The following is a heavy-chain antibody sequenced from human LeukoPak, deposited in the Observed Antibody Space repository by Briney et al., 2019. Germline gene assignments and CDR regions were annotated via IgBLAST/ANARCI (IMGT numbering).Heavy chain of an antibody. J-gene: IGHJ3*02. CDR2: INSDGSST. CDR1: GFTFSSYW. CDR3: ARGKWFGELGAFDM. V-gene: IGHV3-74*01. D-gene: IGHD3-10*01. Sequence: PGGSLRLSCAASGFTFSSYWMHWVRQAPGKGLGWVSRINSDGSSTSYADSVKGRFTISRDNAKNTLYLQMNSLRAEDTAVYYCARGKWFGELGAFDMGGQGTMVTVSS.